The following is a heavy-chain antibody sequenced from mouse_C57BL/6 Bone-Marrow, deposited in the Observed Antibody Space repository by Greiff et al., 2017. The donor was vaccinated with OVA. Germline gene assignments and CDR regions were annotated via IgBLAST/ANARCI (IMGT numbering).Heavy chain of an antibody. CDR2: IDPSDSET. CDR3: AIEGITTVVADAMDY. D-gene: IGHD1-1*01. Sequence: VQLQQSGAELVRPGSSVKLSCKASGYTFTSYWMHWVKQRPIQGLEWIGNIDPSDSETHYNQKFKDKATLTVDKSSSTAYTQLSSLTSEDSAVYYCAIEGITTVVADAMDYWGQGTSVTVSS. V-gene: IGHV1-52*01. J-gene: IGHJ4*01. CDR1: GYTFTSYW.